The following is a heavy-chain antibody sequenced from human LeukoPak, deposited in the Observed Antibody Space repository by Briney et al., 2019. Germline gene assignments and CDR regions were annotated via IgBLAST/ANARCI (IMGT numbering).Heavy chain of an antibody. Sequence: GGSLRLSCAASGFTFSNYWMSWVRQAPGKGLQWVANIKQDGSEKYYVDSVKGRFTISRDDAKNLLYLQMNSLRAEDTAVYYCARGPFVVICAPDYWGQGTLVTVSS. CDR3: ARGPFVVICAPDY. V-gene: IGHV3-7*01. CDR2: IKQDGSEK. CDR1: GFTFSNYW. D-gene: IGHD4-23*01. J-gene: IGHJ4*02.